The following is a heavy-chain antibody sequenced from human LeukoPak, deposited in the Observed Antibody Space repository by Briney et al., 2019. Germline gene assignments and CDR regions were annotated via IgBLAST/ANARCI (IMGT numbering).Heavy chain of an antibody. D-gene: IGHD3-9*01. CDR2: ISGSSGST. V-gene: IGHV3-23*01. Sequence: GGSLRLSCAASGFTFSSYAMTWVRQAPGKGLEWVSTISGSSGSTFYADSVKGRFTISRDNSKNTLYLQMNSLRAEDTAVYYCAKADILTGYADAFDIWGQGTMVTVSS. CDR3: AKADILTGYADAFDI. CDR1: GFTFSSYA. J-gene: IGHJ3*02.